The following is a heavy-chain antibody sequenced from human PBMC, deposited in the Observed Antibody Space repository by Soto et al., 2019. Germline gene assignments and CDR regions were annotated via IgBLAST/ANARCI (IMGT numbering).Heavy chain of an antibody. Sequence: QIQLVQSGSEVKKPGASVKLSCKASGYTSTNYVITWVRQAPGQGLEWMGWISVYNGNTNYTQKLQGKVSMTTDTSTNPAYMELRSLKSDDTAVYYCARMGTYYDILSGYYKLDYWGQGTRVSVSS. CDR1: GYTSTNYV. J-gene: IGHJ4*02. CDR3: ARMGTYYDILSGYYKLDY. CDR2: ISVYNGNT. D-gene: IGHD3-9*01. V-gene: IGHV1-18*01.